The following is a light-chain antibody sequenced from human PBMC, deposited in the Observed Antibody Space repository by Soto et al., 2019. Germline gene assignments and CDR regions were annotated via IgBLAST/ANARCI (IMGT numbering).Light chain of an antibody. CDR1: QSISSW. CDR2: EVS. Sequence: DIQMTQSPSTLSASVGDRVTITCRASQSISSWLAWYQQKPGKAPKLLIYEVSILEAGVPSRFSGSGSGAEFTLTISSLQPDDSATYFCQQYKSNSPWTFGQGTKVE. CDR3: QQYKSNSPWT. J-gene: IGKJ1*01. V-gene: IGKV1-5*03.